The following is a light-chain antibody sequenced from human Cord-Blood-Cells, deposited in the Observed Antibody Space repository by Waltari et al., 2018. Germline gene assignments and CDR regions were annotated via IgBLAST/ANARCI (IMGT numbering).Light chain of an antibody. CDR1: SSDVGSYNL. Sequence: QSALTQPASVSGSPGQSITISCTGTSSDVGSYNLVSWYQQHPGKAPKLMIYEGNKRPSGFSNRFSGSKSGNTASLTISGLQAEDEADYYCCSYAGSSTYVFGTGTKVTVL. CDR2: EGN. J-gene: IGLJ1*01. V-gene: IGLV2-23*01. CDR3: CSYAGSSTYV.